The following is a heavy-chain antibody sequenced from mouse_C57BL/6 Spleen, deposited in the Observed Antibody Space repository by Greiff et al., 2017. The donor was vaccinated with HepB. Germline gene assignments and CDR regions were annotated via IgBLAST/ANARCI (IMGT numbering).Heavy chain of an antibody. CDR3: ARGDYYSNSFDY. D-gene: IGHD2-5*01. J-gene: IGHJ2*01. Sequence: VKLQESGAELVKPGASVKISCKASGYAFSSYWMNWVKQRPGKGLEWIGQIYPGDGDTNYNGKFKGKATLTADKSSSTAYMQLSSLTSEDSAVYFCARGDYYSNSFDYWGQGTTLTVSS. V-gene: IGHV1-80*01. CDR1: GYAFSSYW. CDR2: IYPGDGDT.